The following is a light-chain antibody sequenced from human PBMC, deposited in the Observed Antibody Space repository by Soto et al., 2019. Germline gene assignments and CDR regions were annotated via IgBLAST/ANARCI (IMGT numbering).Light chain of an antibody. J-gene: IGKJ5*01. CDR2: SAS. CDR3: QQNDSLPIT. CDR1: QGLSGAY. Sequence: EIVLTQSPGTLSLTTGERATLSCGASQGLSGAYLAWFQQKPGQAPRLLIYSASNRAAGIPERFSGSGSGTDFTLTISRLEPEDFAVYYCQQNDSLPITFGQGTRLEIK. V-gene: IGKV3-20*01.